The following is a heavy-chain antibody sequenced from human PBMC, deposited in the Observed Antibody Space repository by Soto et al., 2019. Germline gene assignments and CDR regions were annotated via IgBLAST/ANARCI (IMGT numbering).Heavy chain of an antibody. D-gene: IGHD1-20*01. CDR2: IIPIFGTA. Sequence: SVKVSCKASGYTFTSYAISWVRQAPGQGLEWMGGIIPIFGTANYAQKFQGRVTITADESTSTAYMELSSLRSEDTAVYYCARSVTGTTRLNWFDPWGQGTLVTVSS. V-gene: IGHV1-69*13. CDR1: GYTFTSYA. CDR3: ARSVTGTTRLNWFDP. J-gene: IGHJ5*02.